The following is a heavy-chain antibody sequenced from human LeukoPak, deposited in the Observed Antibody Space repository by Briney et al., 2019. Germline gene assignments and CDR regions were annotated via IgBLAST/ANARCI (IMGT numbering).Heavy chain of an antibody. J-gene: IGHJ5*02. CDR3: AGSREKNWFDP. V-gene: IGHV1-2*02. CDR2: INPNSGGT. CDR1: GYTFTGYY. D-gene: IGHD1-26*01. Sequence: ASVKVSCKASGYTFTGYYMHWVRQAPGQGLEWMGWINPNSGGTNNAQKFQGRVTMTRDTSISAAYMELSRLRSDDAAVYYCAGSREKNWFDPWGQGTLVTVSS.